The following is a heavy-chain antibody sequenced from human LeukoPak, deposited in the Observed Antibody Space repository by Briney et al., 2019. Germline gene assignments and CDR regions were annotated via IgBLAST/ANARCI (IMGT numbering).Heavy chain of an antibody. CDR1: GFTFSSYE. CDR2: ISSSGSTI. D-gene: IGHD5-12*01. CDR3: ARDSGGSGYPVGFDP. Sequence: GRSLRLSCAPSGFTFSSYEMNCVRQAPGKWLEWVSYISSSGSTIYYADSVKGRFTISIDNAKNSLYLQMNSLRAEDTAVYYCARDSGGSGYPVGFDPWGQGTLVTVSS. J-gene: IGHJ5*02. V-gene: IGHV3-48*03.